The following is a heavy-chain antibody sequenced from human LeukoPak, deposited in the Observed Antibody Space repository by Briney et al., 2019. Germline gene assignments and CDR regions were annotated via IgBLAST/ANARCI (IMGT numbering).Heavy chain of an antibody. CDR2: IIPIFGTA. D-gene: IGHD1-1*01. CDR1: GGTFSSYA. J-gene: IGHJ5*02. V-gene: IGHV1-69*13. Sequence: ASVKVSRKASGGTFSSYAISWVRQAPGQGLEWMGGIIPIFGTANYAQKFQGRVTITADESTSTAYMELSSLRSEDTAVYYCARGGEDWDPTTNWFDPWGQGTLVTVSS. CDR3: ARGGEDWDPTTNWFDP.